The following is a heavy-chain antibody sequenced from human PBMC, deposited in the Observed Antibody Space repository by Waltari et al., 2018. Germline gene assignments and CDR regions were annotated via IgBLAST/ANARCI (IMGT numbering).Heavy chain of an antibody. J-gene: IGHJ6*03. CDR1: GGSFSGYY. CDR2: VNHSGST. Sequence: QVQLQQWGAGLLKPSETLSLTCAVYGGSFSGYYWSWIRQPPGKGLEWSGEVNHSGSTNYNPSLKSRVTISVDTSKNQFSLKLSSVTAADTAVYYCARQLGRAAVYYYYYMDVWGKGTTVTVSS. CDR3: ARQLGRAAVYYYYYMDV. D-gene: IGHD6-13*01. V-gene: IGHV4-34*01.